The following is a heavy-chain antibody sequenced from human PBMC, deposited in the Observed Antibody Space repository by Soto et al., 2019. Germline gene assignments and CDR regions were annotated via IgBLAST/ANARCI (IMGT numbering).Heavy chain of an antibody. V-gene: IGHV3-30-3*01. Sequence: GGSLRLSCTASGFTFKTYAMHWVRQAPGKGLVWATGISYDGSNKYYADSVKGRFTISRDNSENTLYLQMNSLRGEDTAVYYCARDKIGYSVGWSAQGGMDVWGQGTTVTVSS. CDR3: ARDKIGYSVGWSAQGGMDV. J-gene: IGHJ6*02. CDR2: ISYDGSNK. CDR1: GFTFKTYA. D-gene: IGHD6-19*01.